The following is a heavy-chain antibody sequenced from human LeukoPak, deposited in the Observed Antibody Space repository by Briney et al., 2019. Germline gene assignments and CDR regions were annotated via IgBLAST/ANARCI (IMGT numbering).Heavy chain of an antibody. V-gene: IGHV4-38-2*02. D-gene: IGHD2-15*01. Sequence: SETLSLTCSVSGYSISSGSYWGWIRQPPGKGLEWIGSIYHSGSTYYNPSLKSRVTISVDTSKNQFSLKLSSVTAADTAVYYCARGGFRPYIAERRGWFDPWGQGTLVTVSS. J-gene: IGHJ5*02. CDR1: GYSISSGSY. CDR2: IYHSGST. CDR3: ARGGFRPYIAERRGWFDP.